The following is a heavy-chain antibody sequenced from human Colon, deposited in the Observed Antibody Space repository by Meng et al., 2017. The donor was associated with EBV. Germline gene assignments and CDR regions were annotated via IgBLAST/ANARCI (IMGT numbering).Heavy chain of an antibody. CDR3: ARGKQDAWELLAY. CDR1: GVSISSNIR. CDR2: IDDSGST. V-gene: IGHV4-4*02. D-gene: IGHD1-26*01. J-gene: IGHJ4*02. Sequence: VQRQESGPGLVKPSGTLSLTCGVSGVSISSNIRWTWVRQPPGKGLEWIGDIDDSGSTNYNPSLNSRISISLDKSKNHFSLKVNSVTAADTAMYYCARGKQDAWELLAYWGQGALVTVSS.